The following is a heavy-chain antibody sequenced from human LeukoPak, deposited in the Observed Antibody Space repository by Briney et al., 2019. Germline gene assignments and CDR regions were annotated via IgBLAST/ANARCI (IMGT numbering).Heavy chain of an antibody. Sequence: SETLSLTCTVSGGSISSYYWSWIRQPPGQGLEWIGYIYYSGSTNYNPSLKSRVTISVDTSKNQFSLKLSSVTAADTAVYYCARADSSSWFDWGQGTLVTVSS. D-gene: IGHD6-13*01. V-gene: IGHV4-59*01. CDR1: GGSISSYY. J-gene: IGHJ4*02. CDR3: ARADSSSWFD. CDR2: IYYSGST.